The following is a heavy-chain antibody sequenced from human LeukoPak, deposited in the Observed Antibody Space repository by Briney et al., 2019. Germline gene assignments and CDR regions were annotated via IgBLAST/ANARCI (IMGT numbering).Heavy chain of an antibody. V-gene: IGHV4-34*01. CDR2: INHSGST. D-gene: IGHD3-22*01. CDR1: GGSFSADY. Sequence: SETLSLTCAVYGGSFSADYWSWIRQPPGKGLEWIGEINHSGSTNYNPSLKSRVAISVDTSRNQFSLRLSSVTAADTAVYYCARGQRITMTDWGQGTLVTVSS. J-gene: IGHJ4*02. CDR3: ARGQRITMTD.